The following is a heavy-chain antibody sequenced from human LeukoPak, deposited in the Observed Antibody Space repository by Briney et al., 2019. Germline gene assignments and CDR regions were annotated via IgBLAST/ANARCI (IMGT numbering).Heavy chain of an antibody. CDR1: GYTFTDYY. V-gene: IGHV1-2*02. D-gene: IGHD4-11*01. Sequence: ASVKVSFTPSGYTFTDYYIHWVRQAPGQGLEWMGWINPNSGETNSAQKFQGRVTMTGDTSISTAYMELRRVTSDDTAVYYCARDRDYSNTERGFDYWGQGTLVTVSS. CDR3: ARDRDYSNTERGFDY. J-gene: IGHJ4*02. CDR2: INPNSGET.